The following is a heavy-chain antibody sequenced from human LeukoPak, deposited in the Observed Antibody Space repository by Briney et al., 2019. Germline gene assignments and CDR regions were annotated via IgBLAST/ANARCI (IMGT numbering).Heavy chain of an antibody. CDR3: ARPRQQIAVAGVRLDY. Sequence: GGSLRLSCAASGFTFSSYAMHWVRQAPGKGLEWVAVISYDGSNKYYADSVKGRFTISRDNSKNTLYLQLNSLRAEDTAVYYCARPRQQIAVAGVRLDYWGQGTLVTVSS. CDR1: GFTFSSYA. D-gene: IGHD6-19*01. CDR2: ISYDGSNK. V-gene: IGHV3-30-3*01. J-gene: IGHJ4*02.